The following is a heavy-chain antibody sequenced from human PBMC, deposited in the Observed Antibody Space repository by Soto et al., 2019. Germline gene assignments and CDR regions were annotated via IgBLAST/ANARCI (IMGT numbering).Heavy chain of an antibody. Sequence: GGSLRLSCAASGFTFSSYAMSWVRQAPGKGLEWVSAISGSGGSTYYADSVKGRFPISRDNSKNTLYLQMNSLRAEDTAVYYCAKVVVDTAMVPDDYWGQGTLVTVSS. V-gene: IGHV3-23*01. CDR2: ISGSGGST. CDR1: GFTFSSYA. J-gene: IGHJ4*02. D-gene: IGHD5-18*01. CDR3: AKVVVDTAMVPDDY.